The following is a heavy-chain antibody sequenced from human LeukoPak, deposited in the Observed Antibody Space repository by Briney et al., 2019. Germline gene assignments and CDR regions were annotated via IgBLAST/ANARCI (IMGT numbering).Heavy chain of an antibody. J-gene: IGHJ6*02. CDR1: GYTFTSYD. V-gene: IGHV1-8*01. D-gene: IGHD2-2*01. CDR2: MNPNSGNT. Sequence: ASVKVSCKASGYTFTSYDINWVRQATGQGLEWMGWMNPNSGNTGYAQKFQGRVTMTRNTSISTAYMELSSLRSEDTAVYYCASLDYGSSTSCTNYYYGMDVWGQGTTVTVSS. CDR3: ASLDYGSSTSCTNYYYGMDV.